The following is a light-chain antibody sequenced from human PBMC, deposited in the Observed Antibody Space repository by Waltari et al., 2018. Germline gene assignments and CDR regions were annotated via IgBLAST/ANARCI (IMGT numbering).Light chain of an antibody. CDR3: QSADSSGTLKWF. V-gene: IGLV3-25*03. Sequence: SSELTQPPSLSVSPGQTARITCSGDALPNQNTYWYQQKSGQAPLLMIYKDNQRASGVPGRFSGAKSGTTVTLTVSGVQAEDEADYYCQSADSSGTLKWFFGGGTKLTVL. J-gene: IGLJ2*01. CDR1: ALPNQN. CDR2: KDN.